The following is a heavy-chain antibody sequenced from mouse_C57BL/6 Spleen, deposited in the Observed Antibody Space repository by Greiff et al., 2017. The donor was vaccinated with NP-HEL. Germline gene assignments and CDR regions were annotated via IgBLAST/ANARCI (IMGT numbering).Heavy chain of an antibody. J-gene: IGHJ3*01. V-gene: IGHV1-53*01. CDR1: GYTFTSYW. D-gene: IGHD1-1*01. Sequence: QVQLKQSGTELVKPGASVKLSCKASGYTFTSYWMHWVKQRPGQGLEWIGNINPSNGGTNYNEKFKSKATLTVDKSSSTAYMQLSSLTSEDSAVYYCARSGYGSSYVAWFAYWGQGTLVTVSA. CDR3: ARSGYGSSYVAWFAY. CDR2: INPSNGGT.